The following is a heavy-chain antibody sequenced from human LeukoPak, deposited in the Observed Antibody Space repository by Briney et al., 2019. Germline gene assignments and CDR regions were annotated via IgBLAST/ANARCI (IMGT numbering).Heavy chain of an antibody. CDR1: GFTVSSDY. V-gene: IGHV3-53*01. J-gene: IGHJ4*02. CDR2: IYSGGST. Sequence: GGSLRLSCAASGFTVSSDYMTWVRQAPGKGLEWVSVIYSGGSTYYADSVKGRFTISRDNSKNTLYLQMNSLRAEDTAVYYCARAVVVTAGYYFDYWGQGTLVTVSS. CDR3: ARAVVVTAGYYFDY. D-gene: IGHD2-21*02.